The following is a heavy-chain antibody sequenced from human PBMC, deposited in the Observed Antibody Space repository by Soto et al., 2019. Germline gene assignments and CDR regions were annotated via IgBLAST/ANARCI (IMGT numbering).Heavy chain of an antibody. CDR3: ARSYGDYIESREFDY. J-gene: IGHJ4*02. CDR1: GFTVSSHY. V-gene: IGHV3-66*01. Sequence: EVQLVESGGGMVQPGESLRLSCAASGFTVSSHYMNWVRQAPGKGLEWVSLINTGGNTPYADSVEGRFTIFRDNSKNTLFLKMNSLRADDTAVYYCARSYGDYIESREFDYWGQGTLVTVSS. CDR2: INTGGNT. D-gene: IGHD4-17*01.